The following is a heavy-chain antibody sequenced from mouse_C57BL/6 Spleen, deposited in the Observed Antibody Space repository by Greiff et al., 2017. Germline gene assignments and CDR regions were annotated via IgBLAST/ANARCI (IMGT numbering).Heavy chain of an antibody. D-gene: IGHD2-1*01. Sequence: EVQLVESGPGLAKPSQTLSLTCSVTGYSITSDYWNWIRKFPGNKLEYMGYVSYSGSTYYNPSLKSRISITRDTSKNQYYLQLNAVTTEDTATYDCARGVWGNSPFDYGGQGTTLTVSS. V-gene: IGHV3-8*01. CDR1: GYSITSDY. J-gene: IGHJ2*01. CDR2: VSYSGST. CDR3: ARGVWGNSPFDY.